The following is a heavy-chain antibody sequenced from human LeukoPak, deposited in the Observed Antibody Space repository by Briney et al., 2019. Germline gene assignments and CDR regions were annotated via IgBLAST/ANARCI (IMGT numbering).Heavy chain of an antibody. V-gene: IGHV4-34*01. CDR1: GESFSGYY. Sequence: SETLSLTCAVYGESFSGYYWSWIRQPPGKGLEWIGEINHSGSTNYNPSLKSRVTISVDTSKNQFSLKLSSVTAADTAVYYCARGRQNDYWGQGTLVSVSS. CDR3: ARGRQNDY. CDR2: INHSGST. J-gene: IGHJ4*02.